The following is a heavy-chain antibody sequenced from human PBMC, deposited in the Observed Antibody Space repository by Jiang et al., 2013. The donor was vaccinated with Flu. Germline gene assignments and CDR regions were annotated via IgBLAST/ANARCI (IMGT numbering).Heavy chain of an antibody. Sequence: GSGLVKPSQTLSLTCAVSGGSISSGGYAWSWIRQPPGKGLEWIGYIYYSGITSYNASLKSRVTISIDRSKNQFSLKLSSVTAADTAVYYCARGYYGDYVTSNWFDSWGQGTLVTVSS. CDR3: ARGYYGDYVTSNWFDS. CDR1: GGSISSGGYA. D-gene: IGHD4-17*01. CDR2: IYYSGIT. J-gene: IGHJ5*01. V-gene: IGHV4-30-2*01.